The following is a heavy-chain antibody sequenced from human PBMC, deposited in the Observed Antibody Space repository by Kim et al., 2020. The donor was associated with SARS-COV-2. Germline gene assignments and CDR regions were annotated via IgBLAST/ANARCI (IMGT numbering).Heavy chain of an antibody. V-gene: IGHV3-48*02. CDR1: GFTFSSYS. J-gene: IGHJ6*02. Sequence: GGSLRLSCAASGFTFSSYSMNWVRQAPGKGLEWVSYISSSSSTIYYADSVKGRFTISRDNAKNSLYLQMNSLRDEDTAVYYCASSTDSNWNDPSYYYYGMDVWGQGTTVTVSS. CDR3: ASSTDSNWNDPSYYYYGMDV. D-gene: IGHD1-20*01. CDR2: ISSSSSTI.